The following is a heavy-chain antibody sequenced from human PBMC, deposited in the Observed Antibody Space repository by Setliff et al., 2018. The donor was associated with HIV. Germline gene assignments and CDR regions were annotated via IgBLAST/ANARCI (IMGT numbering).Heavy chain of an antibody. Sequence: PSETLSLTCAVYGGSFSGYHWSWIRQSPGKGLEWIGEIDHSGSTDDNPSLKSRVTISVDTSKNQFSLKLSSVSAADTAVYYCARHGDYSYFYYYYMDVWGKGTTVTVSS. CDR2: IDHSGST. V-gene: IGHV4-34*01. CDR3: ARHGDYSYFYYYYMDV. CDR1: GGSFSGYH. D-gene: IGHD4-17*01. J-gene: IGHJ6*03.